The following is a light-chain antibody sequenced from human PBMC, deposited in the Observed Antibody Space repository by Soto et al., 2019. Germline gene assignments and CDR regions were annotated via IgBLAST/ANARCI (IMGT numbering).Light chain of an antibody. CDR1: SSDVGDYNY. CDR2: DVS. J-gene: IGLJ1*01. Sequence: QSALTQPASVSGSPGQSITISCTGSSSDVGDYNYVSWYQHHPGKAPKLMIYDVSNRPSGVSTRFSGSKSGNTASLTISGLQAEDEADYYCSSYSSSSPYVFGTGTKLTVL. CDR3: SSYSSSSPYV. V-gene: IGLV2-14*03.